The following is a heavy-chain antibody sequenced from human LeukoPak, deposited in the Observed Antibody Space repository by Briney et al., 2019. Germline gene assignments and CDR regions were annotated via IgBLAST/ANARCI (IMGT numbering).Heavy chain of an antibody. V-gene: IGHV3-53*01. Sequence: GGSLRLSCAASGFTVSSNYMSWVRQAPGKGLEWVSVIYSGGSTYYADSVKGRFTISRDNSKNTLYLQMNSLRAEDTAVYYCARERAVTTAGNDPFDYWGQGTLVTVSS. CDR1: GFTVSSNY. CDR2: IYSGGST. CDR3: ARERAVTTAGNDPFDY. J-gene: IGHJ4*02. D-gene: IGHD4-17*01.